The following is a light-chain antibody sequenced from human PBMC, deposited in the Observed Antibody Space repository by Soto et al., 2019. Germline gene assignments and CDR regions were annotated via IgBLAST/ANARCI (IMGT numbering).Light chain of an antibody. Sequence: ERATLSCGASQSIANRLAWYQQKPGQAPRLRIYGASTRATGVPDRFSGSGSGTEFTLTISSLLSEAFAVICCQQYDKGPPLTCGGGIKVDTK. CDR2: GAS. J-gene: IGKJ4*01. V-gene: IGKV3-15*01. CDR3: QQYDKGPPLT. CDR1: QSIANR.